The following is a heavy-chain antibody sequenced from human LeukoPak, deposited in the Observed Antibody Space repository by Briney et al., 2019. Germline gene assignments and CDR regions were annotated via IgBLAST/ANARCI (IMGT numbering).Heavy chain of an antibody. D-gene: IGHD5-18*01. CDR3: ARGDTAMVFDY. J-gene: IGHJ4*02. Sequence: SETLSLTCTVSGGSISSYYWSWIRQPPGKGLEWLGYIYYSGSTNYNPSLKSRVTISVDTSKNQFSLKLSSVTAADTAVYYCARGDTAMVFDYWGQGTLVTVSS. V-gene: IGHV4-59*01. CDR1: GGSISSYY. CDR2: IYYSGST.